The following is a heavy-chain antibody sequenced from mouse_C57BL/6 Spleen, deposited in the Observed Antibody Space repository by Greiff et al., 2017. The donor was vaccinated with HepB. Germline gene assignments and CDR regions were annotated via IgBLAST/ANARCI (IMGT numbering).Heavy chain of an antibody. D-gene: IGHD2-5*01. CDR3: ARLYSNYEVYAMDY. Sequence: EVQLVESGGGLVQPGGSLKLSCAASGFTFSDYGMAWVRQAPRKGPEWVAFISNLAYSIYYADTVTGRFTISRENAKNTLYLEMSSLRSEDTAMYYCARLYSNYEVYAMDYWGQGTSVTVSS. CDR2: ISNLAYSI. V-gene: IGHV5-15*01. CDR1: GFTFSDYG. J-gene: IGHJ4*01.